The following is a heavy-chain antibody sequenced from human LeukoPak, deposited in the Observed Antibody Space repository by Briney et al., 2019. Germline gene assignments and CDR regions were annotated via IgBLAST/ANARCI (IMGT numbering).Heavy chain of an antibody. D-gene: IGHD6-13*01. CDR1: GVSISSSNW. CDR2: IYHSGST. CDR3: ARDSRYSSWFDY. Sequence: SETLSLTCAVSGVSISSSNWWSWVRQPPGKGLEWIGEIYHSGSTNYNPSLKRRVTISVNKSKNLFSLKLSSVTAAATAVYYCARDSRYSSWFDYWGQGTLVTVSS. V-gene: IGHV4-4*02. J-gene: IGHJ4*02.